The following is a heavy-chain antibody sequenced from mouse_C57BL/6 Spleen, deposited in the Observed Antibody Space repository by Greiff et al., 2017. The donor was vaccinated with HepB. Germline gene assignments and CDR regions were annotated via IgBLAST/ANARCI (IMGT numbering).Heavy chain of an antibody. D-gene: IGHD2-5*01. CDR2: IYPGSGST. V-gene: IGHV1-55*01. CDR3: ARSYYSNPRFAY. J-gene: IGHJ3*01. CDR1: GYTFTSYW. Sequence: QVQLQQPGAELVKPGASVKMSCKASGYTFTSYWITWVKQRPGQGLEWIGDIYPGSGSTNYNEKFKSKATLTVATSSSTAYMQLSSLTSEDSAVYYCARSYYSNPRFAYWGQGTLVTVSA.